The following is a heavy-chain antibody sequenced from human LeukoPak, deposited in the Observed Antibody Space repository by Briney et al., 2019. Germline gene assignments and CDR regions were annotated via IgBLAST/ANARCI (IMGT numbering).Heavy chain of an antibody. CDR3: ARSPSVQPCYYYMDV. D-gene: IGHD3-10*01. Sequence: GGSLRLSCAASGFTVSSNYMSWVRQAPGKGLEWVSVIYSGGSTYYADSVKGRFTISRDNSKNTLYLQMNSLRAEDTAVYYCARSPSVQPCYYYMDVWGKGTTVTISS. J-gene: IGHJ6*03. CDR2: IYSGGST. CDR1: GFTVSSNY. V-gene: IGHV3-66*01.